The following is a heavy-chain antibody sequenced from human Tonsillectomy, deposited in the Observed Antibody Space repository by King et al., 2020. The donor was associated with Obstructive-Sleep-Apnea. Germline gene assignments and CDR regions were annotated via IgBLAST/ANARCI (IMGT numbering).Heavy chain of an antibody. J-gene: IGHJ5*02. Sequence: VQLVQSGAEVKKPGASVKVSCKASGYTFSSYDINWVRQATGQGLEWMGWMNPNSGNTGYAQNFQGRVTMTRNNSISTAYMELSSLRSDDTAVYYCARAGSGIYPPAWWFDPWGQGTRVTVSS. CDR3: ARAGSGIYPPAWWFDP. CDR2: MNPNSGNT. CDR1: GYTFSSYD. D-gene: IGHD3-10*01. V-gene: IGHV1-8*01.